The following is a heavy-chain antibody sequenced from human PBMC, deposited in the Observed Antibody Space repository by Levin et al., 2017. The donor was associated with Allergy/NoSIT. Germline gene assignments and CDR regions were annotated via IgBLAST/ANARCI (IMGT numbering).Heavy chain of an antibody. CDR2: GFYSGTT. V-gene: IGHV4-59*01. J-gene: IGHJ4*02. CDR3: ARATRSSLIYYFDY. Sequence: SETLSLTCTVSGDSISRFYWSWIRQPPGRGLEWIGNGFYSGTTNYNPSLKSRVTILVDTSKNQFSLKLSPVTAADTAVYYCARATRSSLIYYFDYWGPGTLVTVSS. D-gene: IGHD6-13*01. CDR1: GDSISRFY.